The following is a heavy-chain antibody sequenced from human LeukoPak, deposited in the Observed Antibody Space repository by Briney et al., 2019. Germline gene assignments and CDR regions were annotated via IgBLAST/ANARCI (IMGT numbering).Heavy chain of an antibody. CDR1: GGSISSYY. V-gene: IGHV4-59*12. CDR2: IFHDGST. Sequence: SETLSLTCTVSGGSISSYYWSWIRQPSGKGLEWIGEIFHDGSTNYNPSLESRLTMSVDKSKNHFSLELTSVTAADTAVYYCTREVNYDSSGMWGQGTMVIVSS. D-gene: IGHD3-22*01. CDR3: TREVNYDSSGM. J-gene: IGHJ3*01.